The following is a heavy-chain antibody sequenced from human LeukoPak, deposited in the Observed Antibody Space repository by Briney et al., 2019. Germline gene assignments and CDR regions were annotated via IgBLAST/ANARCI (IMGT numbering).Heavy chain of an antibody. Sequence: ASVKVSCKASGYTFTGYYMHWVRQAPGQGLEWMGWINPNSGGTNYAQKFQGRVTMTRDTSISTAYMELGKLRSDDTAVYYCARDAVDYGGNPYYFDYWGQGTLVTVSS. CDR1: GYTFTGYY. V-gene: IGHV1-2*02. CDR2: INPNSGGT. CDR3: ARDAVDYGGNPYYFDY. J-gene: IGHJ4*02. D-gene: IGHD4-23*01.